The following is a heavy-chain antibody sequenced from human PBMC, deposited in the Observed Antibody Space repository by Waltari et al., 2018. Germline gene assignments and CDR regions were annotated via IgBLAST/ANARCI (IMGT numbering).Heavy chain of an antibody. Sequence: QVQLVQSGAEVKKPGSSVKVSCKASGGTFSSYAISWVRQAPGQGLEWMGGIIPIFDTANYAQKFQGRGTITADESTSTAYMELSSLRSEDTAVYYCARDGGYDILTGYYQEGAFDIWGQGTMVIVSS. D-gene: IGHD3-9*01. V-gene: IGHV1-69*01. CDR2: IIPIFDTA. J-gene: IGHJ3*02. CDR1: GGTFSSYA. CDR3: ARDGGYDILTGYYQEGAFDI.